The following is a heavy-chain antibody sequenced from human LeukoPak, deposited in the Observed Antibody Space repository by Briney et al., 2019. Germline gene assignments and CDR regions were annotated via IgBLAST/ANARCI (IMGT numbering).Heavy chain of an antibody. Sequence: PGGSLRLSCDASGFIFNNYWISWVRQAPGEGLEWVANIKQDGSEKYYVDSVKGRFTISRDNAKNSLYLQMNSLRAEDTAVYYCARHRRYCSGDNCYQRTFDYWGQGTLVTVSS. CDR3: ARHRRYCSGDNCYQRTFDY. J-gene: IGHJ4*02. CDR1: GFIFNNYW. CDR2: IKQDGSEK. V-gene: IGHV3-7*01. D-gene: IGHD2-15*01.